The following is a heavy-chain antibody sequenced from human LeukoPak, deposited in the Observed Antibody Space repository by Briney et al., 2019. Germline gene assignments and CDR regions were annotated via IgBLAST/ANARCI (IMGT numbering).Heavy chain of an antibody. V-gene: IGHV3-30*02. D-gene: IGHD3-3*01. CDR3: ARTLLRFLEWLPFDY. CDR2: IRYDGSNK. Sequence: HTGGSLRLSCAASGFTFSSYGMHWVRQAPGKGLEWVAFIRYDGSNKYYADSVKGRFTISRDNSKNTLYLQMNSLRAEDTAVYYCARTLLRFLEWLPFDYWGQGTLVTVSS. J-gene: IGHJ4*02. CDR1: GFTFSSYG.